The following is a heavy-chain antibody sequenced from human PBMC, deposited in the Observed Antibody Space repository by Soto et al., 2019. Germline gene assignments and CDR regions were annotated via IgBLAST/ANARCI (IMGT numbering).Heavy chain of an antibody. Sequence: QVQLVQSGAEVKKPAASVKVSCKASGYTFTSYGISWVRQAPGQGLEWMGWISAYNGNTNYAQKLQGRVTMTTDTSTSTAYMELRSLRSDDTAVYYCARPGNYYDSSGYYLAPDWFDYWGQGTLVTVSS. CDR3: ARPGNYYDSSGYYLAPDWFDY. CDR1: GYTFTSYG. J-gene: IGHJ5*01. V-gene: IGHV1-18*01. CDR2: ISAYNGNT. D-gene: IGHD3-22*01.